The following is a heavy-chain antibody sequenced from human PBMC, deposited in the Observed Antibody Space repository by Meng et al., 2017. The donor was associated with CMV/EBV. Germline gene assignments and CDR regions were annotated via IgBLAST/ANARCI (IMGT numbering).Heavy chain of an antibody. D-gene: IGHD2-21*01. CDR2: ISRNSGSI. CDR1: GFTFDDYA. CDR3: AKDHAVIALTYYFDY. J-gene: IGHJ4*02. V-gene: IGHV3-9*01. Sequence: SLKISCAASGFTFDDYAMHWVRQAPGKGLEWVSGISRNSGSIGYADSVKGRITISRDNAKNSLYLQMNSLRAEDTDLYYCAKDHAVIALTYYFDYWGQGTLVTVSS.